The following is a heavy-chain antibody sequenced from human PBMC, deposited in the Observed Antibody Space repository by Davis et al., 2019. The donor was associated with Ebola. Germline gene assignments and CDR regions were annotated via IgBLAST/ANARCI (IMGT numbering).Heavy chain of an antibody. Sequence: GGSLRLSCAASGFTFSSYSMNWVRQAPGKGLEWVSSISSSSSYIYYADSVKGRFTISRDNAKNSLYLQMNSLRAEDTAAYYCARMDYGDYYGMDVWGQGTTVTVSS. V-gene: IGHV3-21*01. CDR1: GFTFSSYS. CDR3: ARMDYGDYYGMDV. CDR2: ISSSSSYI. J-gene: IGHJ6*02. D-gene: IGHD4-17*01.